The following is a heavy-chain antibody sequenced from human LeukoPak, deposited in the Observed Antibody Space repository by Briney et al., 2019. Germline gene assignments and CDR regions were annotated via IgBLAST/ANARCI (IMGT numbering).Heavy chain of an antibody. V-gene: IGHV1-18*01. D-gene: IGHD3-16*01. CDR1: GYTFTRHA. Sequence: ASVEVSCKASGYTFTRHAITWVRQAPGQGLEWMGRISTYNGNANYAQKFQGRVTVTTDTFSGTVKMQLRSLRSDDTAVYYCARDASSGTFDYWGQGTLVTVSS. CDR2: ISTYNGNA. J-gene: IGHJ4*02. CDR3: ARDASSGTFDY.